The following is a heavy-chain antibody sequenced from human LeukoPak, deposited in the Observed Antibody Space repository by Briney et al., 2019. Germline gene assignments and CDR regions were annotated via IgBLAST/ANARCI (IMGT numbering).Heavy chain of an antibody. J-gene: IGHJ4*02. V-gene: IGHV3-23*01. Sequence: GGSLRLSCAASGFTFSTYAMSWVRQAPGKGLEGVSGISGSGDSTYYADSVKGRFTISRDNSKNTLYLQMNSLRVEDTAIYYCARARSCSSTSCFIDYWGQGTLVTVSS. D-gene: IGHD2-2*01. CDR2: ISGSGDST. CDR3: ARARSCSSTSCFIDY. CDR1: GFTFSTYA.